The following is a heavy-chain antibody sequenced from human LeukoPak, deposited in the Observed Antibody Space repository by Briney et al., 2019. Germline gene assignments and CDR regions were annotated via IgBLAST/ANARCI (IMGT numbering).Heavy chain of an antibody. Sequence: PGGSLRLSCAASGFTFRSYWMHWVRHAPGKGLVWVSRINTDGHDPVYADSVKGRFTISRDNAKNTLFLQMNSLRAEDTGVYYCARDEKIVGASGQEYWGQGTLVTVSS. J-gene: IGHJ4*02. CDR3: ARDEKIVGASGQEY. V-gene: IGHV3-74*01. CDR1: GFTFRSYW. D-gene: IGHD1-26*01. CDR2: INTDGHDP.